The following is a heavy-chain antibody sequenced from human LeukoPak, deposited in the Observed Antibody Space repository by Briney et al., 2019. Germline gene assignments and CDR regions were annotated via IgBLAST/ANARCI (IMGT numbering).Heavy chain of an antibody. D-gene: IGHD3-10*01. CDR2: ISAYNGNT. V-gene: IGHV1-18*01. CDR3: ARSGYGSGSWTMGYYYYYMDV. J-gene: IGHJ6*03. Sequence: ASVKVSCKASGYTFTSYGISWVRQAPGQGLEWMGWISAYNGNTNYAQKLQGRVTMTTDTSTSTAYMELSSLRSEDTAVYYCARSGYGSGSWTMGYYYYYMDVWGKGTTVTISS. CDR1: GYTFTSYG.